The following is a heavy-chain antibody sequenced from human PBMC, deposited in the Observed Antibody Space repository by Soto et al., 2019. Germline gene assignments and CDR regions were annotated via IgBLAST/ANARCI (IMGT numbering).Heavy chain of an antibody. Sequence: EVQLVESGGGLVQPGGSLRLSCAASGFTFSNYWMYWVRQAPGEGLVWVSRINSGGSVSSYADSVKGRLTISRDNVKNTLYLHMGSLSAEDTAVYYCARGDCVGGTCYSLAGSFYYDMDVWGKGTMVTVFS. V-gene: IGHV3-74*01. CDR1: GFTFSNYW. J-gene: IGHJ6*03. D-gene: IGHD2-15*01. CDR2: INSGGSVS. CDR3: ARGDCVGGTCYSLAGSFYYDMDV.